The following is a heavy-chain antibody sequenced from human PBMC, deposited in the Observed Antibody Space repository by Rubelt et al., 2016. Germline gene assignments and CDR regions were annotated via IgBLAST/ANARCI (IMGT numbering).Heavy chain of an antibody. D-gene: IGHD2-8*01. CDR1: GGSFSGYY. J-gene: IGHJ4*02. CDR3: ARVLSVSRCTNGLCPRDY. CDR2: INHSGSN. Sequence: QVQLQQWGAGLLKPSETLSLTCAVYGGSFSGYYWSWIRQPPGKGLEWIGEINHSGSNNYNPSLKIEGTRSVETAKNQFSLKLSSGTAADTAVYYCARVLSVSRCTNGLCPRDYWGQGTLVTVSS. V-gene: IGHV4-34*01.